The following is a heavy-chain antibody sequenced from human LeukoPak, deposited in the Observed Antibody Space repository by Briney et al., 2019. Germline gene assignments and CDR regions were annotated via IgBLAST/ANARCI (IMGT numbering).Heavy chain of an antibody. V-gene: IGHV4-31*03. CDR2: IYYSGST. CDR1: GGSISSGGYY. J-gene: IGHJ4*02. Sequence: SGTLSLTCTVSGGSISSGGYYWSWIRQHPGKGLEWIGYIYYSGSTYYNPSLKSRATISVDTSKNQFSLKLSSVTAADTAVYYCARGGGYYYGTSGYYRFFDYWGQGTLATVSS. CDR3: ARGGGYYYGTSGYYRFFDY. D-gene: IGHD3-22*01.